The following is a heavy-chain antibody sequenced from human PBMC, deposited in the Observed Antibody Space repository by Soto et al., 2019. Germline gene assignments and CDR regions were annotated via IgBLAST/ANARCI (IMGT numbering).Heavy chain of an antibody. CDR1: GYSFTSYW. Sequence: GESLKISCKGSGYSFTSYWIGWVRQMPGKGLEWMGIIYPGDSDTRYSPSFQGQVTISADKSISTAYLQWSSLKASDTAMYYCARTSAAGKNYYRMDVWGQGTTVTVSS. CDR3: ARTSAAGKNYYRMDV. CDR2: IYPGDSDT. J-gene: IGHJ6*02. V-gene: IGHV5-51*01. D-gene: IGHD6-13*01.